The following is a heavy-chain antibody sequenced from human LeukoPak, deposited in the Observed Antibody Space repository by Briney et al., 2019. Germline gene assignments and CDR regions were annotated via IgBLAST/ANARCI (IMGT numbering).Heavy chain of an antibody. CDR2: ILFSSRTI. Sequence: GGSLRLSCAASGFTFSSYSMNWVRQAPGKGLEWVSYILFSSRTIYYADSVKGRFTISRDNAKNSLYLQMNTLRAEDTAVYYCSRDLRGRDDYWGQGTLVSVSS. CDR3: SRDLRGRDDY. J-gene: IGHJ4*02. D-gene: IGHD5-24*01. V-gene: IGHV3-48*01. CDR1: GFTFSSYS.